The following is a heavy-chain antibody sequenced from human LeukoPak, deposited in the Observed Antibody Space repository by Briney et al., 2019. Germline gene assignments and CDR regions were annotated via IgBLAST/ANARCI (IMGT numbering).Heavy chain of an antibody. D-gene: IGHD3-3*01. V-gene: IGHV4-61*02. CDR3: ARDLGITIFGVVTTDAFDI. Sequence: PSQTLSLTCTVSGGSFNSGGYSWNWIRQPAGKGLEWIGRIYTSGSTNYNPSLKSRVTMSVDTSKNQFSLKLSSVTAADTAVYYCARDLGITIFGVVTTDAFDIWGQGTMVTVSS. CDR2: IYTSGST. J-gene: IGHJ3*02. CDR1: GGSFNSGGYS.